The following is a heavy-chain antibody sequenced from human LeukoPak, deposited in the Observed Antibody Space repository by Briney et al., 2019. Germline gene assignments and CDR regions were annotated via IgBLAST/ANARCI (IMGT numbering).Heavy chain of an antibody. Sequence: PGGSLRLSCAASGFTFSSYEMNWVRQAPGKGLEWVSYISSSGSTIYYADSVKGRFTISRDSARNSLYLQMNSLRAEDTAVCYCARLDYYGSGSYFDYWGQGTLVTVSS. CDR2: ISSSGSTI. CDR1: GFTFSSYE. D-gene: IGHD3-10*01. CDR3: ARLDYYGSGSYFDY. V-gene: IGHV3-48*03. J-gene: IGHJ4*02.